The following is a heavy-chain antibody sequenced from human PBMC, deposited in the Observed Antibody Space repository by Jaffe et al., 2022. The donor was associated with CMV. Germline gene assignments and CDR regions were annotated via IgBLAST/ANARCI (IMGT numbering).Heavy chain of an antibody. CDR2: ISSSSSYI. CDR3: AREAIGRGSGSYVFGY. CDR1: GFTFSSYS. J-gene: IGHJ4*02. V-gene: IGHV3-21*01. D-gene: IGHD3-10*01. Sequence: EVQLVESGGGLVKPGGSLRLSCAASGFTFSSYSMNWVRQAPGKGLEWVSSISSSSSYIYYADSVKGRFTISRDNAKNSLYLQMNSLRAEDTAVYYCAREAIGRGSGSYVFGYWGQGTLVTVSS.